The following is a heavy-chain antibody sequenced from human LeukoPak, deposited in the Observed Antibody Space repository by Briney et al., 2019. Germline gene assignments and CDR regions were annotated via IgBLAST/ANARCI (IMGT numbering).Heavy chain of an antibody. J-gene: IGHJ4*02. V-gene: IGHV4-39*07. D-gene: IGHD5-24*01. CDR2: IYYSGST. CDR1: GGSISSSSYY. Sequence: PSETLSLTCTVSGGSISSSSYYWGWIRQPPGKGLEWVGSIYYSGSTYYNPSLKSRVTISVDTSENQFSLKLNSVTAADTAVYYCARGPRWLQDHFNFWGQGTLVTVSS. CDR3: ARGPRWLQDHFNF.